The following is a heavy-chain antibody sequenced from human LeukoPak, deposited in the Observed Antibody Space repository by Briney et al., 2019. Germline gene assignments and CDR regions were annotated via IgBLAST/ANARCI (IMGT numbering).Heavy chain of an antibody. J-gene: IGHJ6*02. CDR3: AKKIGGSYGMDV. CDR1: GFTFSNYG. D-gene: IGHD2/OR15-2a*01. V-gene: IGHV3-48*02. CDR2: ISSSSSSI. Sequence: PGGSLRLSCAASGFTFSNYGMNWVRQAPGKGLEWVSYISSSSSSIYYADSVKGRFTISRDNAKNSLYLQMNSLRDEDTAVYYCAKKIGGSYGMDVWGLGTTVTVS.